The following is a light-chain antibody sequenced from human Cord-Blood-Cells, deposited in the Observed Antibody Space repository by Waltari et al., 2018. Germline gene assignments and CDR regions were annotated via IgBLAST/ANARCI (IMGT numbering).Light chain of an antibody. CDR1: QIISSY. J-gene: IGKJ1*01. CDR3: QQSYSTPWT. CDR2: AAS. V-gene: IGKV1-39*01. Sequence: DTQMTQSPSSLSASVGDRVTITCRASQIISSYLNWYQQKPGKAPKLLIDAASSLQSGVPSRFSGSGSGTDFTLTISSLQPEDFATYYCQQSYSTPWTFGQGTKVE.